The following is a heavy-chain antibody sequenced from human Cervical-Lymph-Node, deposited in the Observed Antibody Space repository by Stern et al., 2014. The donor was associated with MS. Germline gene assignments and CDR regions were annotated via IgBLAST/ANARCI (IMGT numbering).Heavy chain of an antibody. Sequence: EVQLVESGGGLVKPGGSLRLSCAASGFTFSDYIINWVRQAPGKGLEWISSINRDGTNVYYADSVRGRFTISRDNTQNSVYLEMSSLRGEDTAVYYCARESITLFGVARGGDYYGLDVWGQGTTVTVSS. CDR1: GFTFSDYI. CDR2: INRDGTNV. V-gene: IGHV3-21*01. J-gene: IGHJ6*02. D-gene: IGHD3-3*01. CDR3: ARESITLFGVARGGDYYGLDV.